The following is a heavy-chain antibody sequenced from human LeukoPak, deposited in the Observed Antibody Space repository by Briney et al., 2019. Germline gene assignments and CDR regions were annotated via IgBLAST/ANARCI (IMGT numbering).Heavy chain of an antibody. J-gene: IGHJ4*02. V-gene: IGHV4-59*01. CDR1: GGSITGYY. CDR2: IYYSGSA. CDR3: ARGRDYYDTSAGY. Sequence: PSETLSLTCTVSGGSITGYYWSWIRQPPGKGLEWIAFIYYSGSANYNPSLKSRVTISVDTSKNQFSLKLSSVTTADTAVYYCARGRDYYDTSAGYWGQGTLVTVSS. D-gene: IGHD3-22*01.